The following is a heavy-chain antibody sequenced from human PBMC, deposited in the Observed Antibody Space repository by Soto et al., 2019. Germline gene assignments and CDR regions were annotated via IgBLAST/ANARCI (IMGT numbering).Heavy chain of an antibody. D-gene: IGHD3-22*01. CDR2: ISYDGSNK. CDR1: GFTFSSYA. V-gene: IGHV3-30-3*01. CDR3: ASPRRHRRYYDSSGYYYFDY. J-gene: IGHJ4*02. Sequence: GGSLRLSCAASGFTFSSYAMHWVRQASGKGLEWVAVISYDGSNKYYADSVKGRFTVSRDNSKNTLYLQMNSLRAEDTAVYYCASPRRHRRYYDSSGYYYFDYWGQGTLVTVAS.